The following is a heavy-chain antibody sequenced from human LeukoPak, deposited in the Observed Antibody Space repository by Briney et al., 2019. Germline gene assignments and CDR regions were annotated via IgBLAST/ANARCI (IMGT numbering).Heavy chain of an antibody. CDR1: GYTCTSYG. CDR2: ISGNNGNT. Sequence: ASVKVSCKASGYTCTSYGISWVRQAPGQGLEWMGWISGNNGNTNYAQHLQGRVTMTTDTSTSTAYMELRSLRSDDTAVYYCARDVFSTYYYDSSGLGDAFEIWGRGTMVTVSS. J-gene: IGHJ3*02. CDR3: ARDVFSTYYYDSSGLGDAFEI. D-gene: IGHD3-22*01. V-gene: IGHV1-18*01.